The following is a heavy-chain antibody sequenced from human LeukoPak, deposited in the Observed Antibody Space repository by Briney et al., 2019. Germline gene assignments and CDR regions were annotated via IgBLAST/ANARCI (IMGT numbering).Heavy chain of an antibody. J-gene: IGHJ4*02. CDR2: IKPNSGAT. CDR3: ARPAYCGRDCYYYFDS. D-gene: IGHD2-21*02. V-gene: IGHV1-2*02. Sequence: GASVKVSCKASGYTFTDYYTQWVRQAPGRGLEWMGWIKPNSGATNYAQKFQGRVTMTWDTSISTAYMELSRLTSDDTAIYYCARPAYCGRDCYYYFDSWGQGTLVTVSS. CDR1: GYTFTDYY.